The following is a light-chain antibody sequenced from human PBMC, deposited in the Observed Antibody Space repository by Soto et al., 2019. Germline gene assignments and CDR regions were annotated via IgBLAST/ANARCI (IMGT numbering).Light chain of an antibody. Sequence: DILVTQSPATLSLSPGERATLSCRASQSVSSYLAWYQQKPGQAPRLLIYDASNRATGIPARFSGSGSGTDFTLTISSPEPEDFAVYYCQQRSNWPPWTFGQGTKVDIK. CDR3: QQRSNWPPWT. CDR2: DAS. CDR1: QSVSSY. V-gene: IGKV3-11*01. J-gene: IGKJ1*01.